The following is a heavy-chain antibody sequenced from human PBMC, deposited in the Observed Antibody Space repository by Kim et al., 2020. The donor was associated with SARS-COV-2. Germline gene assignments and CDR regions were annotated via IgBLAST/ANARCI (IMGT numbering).Heavy chain of an antibody. J-gene: IGHJ4*02. V-gene: IGHV3-30-3*01. CDR3: ARVGQQLGVDY. D-gene: IGHD6-13*01. CDR1: GFTFSSYA. CDR2: ISYDGSNK. Sequence: GGSLRLSCAASGFTFSSYAMHWVRQAPGKGLEWVAVISYDGSNKYYADSVKGRFTISRDNSKNTLYLQMNSLRAEDTAVYYCARVGQQLGVDYWGQGTLVTVSS.